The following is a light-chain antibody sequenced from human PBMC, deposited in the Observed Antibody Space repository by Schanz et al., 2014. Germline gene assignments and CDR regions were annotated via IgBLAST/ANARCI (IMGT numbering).Light chain of an antibody. CDR3: CSYGGSHNLV. V-gene: IGLV2-11*01. CDR2: DVN. Sequence: QSALTQPRSVSGSPGQSVTISCTGTSSDVGAYNYVSWYQQHPGKAPRLMIYDVNKRPSGVPDRFSGSKSGTSASLAVSGLRAEDEADFYCCSYGGSHNLVFGGGTKLTVL. CDR1: SSDVGAYNY. J-gene: IGLJ3*02.